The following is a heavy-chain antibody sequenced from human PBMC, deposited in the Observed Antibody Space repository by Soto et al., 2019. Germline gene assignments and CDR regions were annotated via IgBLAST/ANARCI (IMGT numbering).Heavy chain of an antibody. CDR3: AKGDGFILAV. CDR1: GFTVNSNY. CDR2: TNTGGTT. D-gene: IGHD1-26*01. V-gene: IGHV3-53*02. Sequence: EVQVLATGGGLIQPGGSLRLSCAASGFTVNSNYMSWVRQAPGEGLQWVSITNTGGTTYYADSVKGRFTVSRDNPKNTLYLQMNSLRDEDTVVYYCAKGDGFILAVWGQGTTVSVSS. J-gene: IGHJ6*02.